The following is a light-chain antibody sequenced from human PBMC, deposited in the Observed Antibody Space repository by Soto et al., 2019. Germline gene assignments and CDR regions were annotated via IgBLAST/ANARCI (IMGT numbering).Light chain of an antibody. CDR3: QVWESGSDSYV. CDR2: DDS. J-gene: IGLJ1*01. V-gene: IGLV3-21*02. Sequence: YDLTHTPSFSVARGHTSSISCGGNNIGSKSVHWYQQKPGQAPVLVVYDDSDRPSGIPERFSGSNSGNTATLTIRRVEAGDEADYLCQVWESGSDSYVLGNGTKVTVL. CDR1: NIGSKS.